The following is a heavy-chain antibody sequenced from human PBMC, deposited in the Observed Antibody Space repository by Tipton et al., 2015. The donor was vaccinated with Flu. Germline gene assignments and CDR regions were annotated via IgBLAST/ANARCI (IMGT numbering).Heavy chain of an antibody. V-gene: IGHV4-39*07. Sequence: LRLSCTVSGDSLTNSPYSWGWIRQPPGKGLEWIGTIYYSGITSYSPSLKSRVTMSLDPSKNQFSLKLNSVTAADTAVYFCARGDGYNFDYWGQGTLVTVSS. CDR1: GDSLTNSPYS. CDR2: IYYSGIT. J-gene: IGHJ4*02. D-gene: IGHD5-24*01. CDR3: ARGDGYNFDY.